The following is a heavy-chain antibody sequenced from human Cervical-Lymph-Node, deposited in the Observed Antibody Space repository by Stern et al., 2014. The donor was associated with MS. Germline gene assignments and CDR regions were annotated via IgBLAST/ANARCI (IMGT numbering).Heavy chain of an antibody. CDR3: AAIGPLMEGAAFDI. Sequence: VHLVESGPGLVKPSQTLSLSCTVSGAPVNSGGYYWTWIRQVPGKGLEWIGYIHHRGATFYNPPLQSRVTISVDTSENQVSLMLSSVTAADTAVYYCAAIGPLMEGAAFDIWGQGTLVTVSS. CDR2: IHHRGAT. D-gene: IGHD3-16*01. V-gene: IGHV4-31*03. J-gene: IGHJ3*02. CDR1: GAPVNSGGYY.